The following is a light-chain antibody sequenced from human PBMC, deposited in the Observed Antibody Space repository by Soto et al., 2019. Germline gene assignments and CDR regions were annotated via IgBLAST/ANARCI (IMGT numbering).Light chain of an antibody. CDR3: MQAIQTPLT. Sequence: MTQSPLSLPVTPGEPASISCRSSQSLLHSNGYNYLDWFLQRPGQSPQLLIYLGSNRASGVPDRFSGSGSGTDFTLKISRVEAEDVGVYYCMQAIQTPLTFGGGTKVDIK. CDR2: LGS. V-gene: IGKV2-28*01. J-gene: IGKJ4*01. CDR1: QSLLHSNGYNY.